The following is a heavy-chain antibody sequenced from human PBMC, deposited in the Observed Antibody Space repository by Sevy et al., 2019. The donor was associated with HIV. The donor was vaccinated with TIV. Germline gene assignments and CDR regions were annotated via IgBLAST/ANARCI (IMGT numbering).Heavy chain of an antibody. D-gene: IGHD3-16*01. CDR3: EKSFLAAVPTYYYYGMDV. Sequence: GGSLRLSCAASGFTFSSYGMHWVRQAPGKGLEWVAVISYDGSNKYYADSVKGGFTISRDNSKNTLYLQMNSLRAEETAVYYGEKSFLAAVPTYYYYGMDVWGQGTTVTVSS. J-gene: IGHJ6*02. CDR2: ISYDGSNK. V-gene: IGHV3-30*18. CDR1: GFTFSSYG.